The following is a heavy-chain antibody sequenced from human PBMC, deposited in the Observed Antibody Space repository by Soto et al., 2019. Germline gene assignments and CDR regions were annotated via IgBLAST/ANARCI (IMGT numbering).Heavy chain of an antibody. J-gene: IGHJ4*02. D-gene: IGHD3-22*01. CDR3: ARGERYYYDSSGYFGCDY. Sequence: GASVKVSCKASGGTFSSYAISWVRQAPGQGLEWMGGIIPIFGTANYAQKFQGRVTITRDTSASTAYMELSSLRSEDTAVYYCARGERYYYDSSGYFGCDYWGQGTLVTVSS. V-gene: IGHV1-69*05. CDR1: GGTFSSYA. CDR2: IIPIFGTA.